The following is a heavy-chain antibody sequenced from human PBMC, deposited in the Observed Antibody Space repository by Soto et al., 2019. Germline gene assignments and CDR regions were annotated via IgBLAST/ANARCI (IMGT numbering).Heavy chain of an antibody. CDR3: VSGYTSYFDY. V-gene: IGHV3-64D*06. CDR2: ISSNGGST. D-gene: IGHD5-12*01. Sequence: GGSLRLSCSASGCTFSSYAIHWGRQAPGKGLEYVSAISSNGGSTYYADSVKGRFTISRDNSKNTLYLQMSSLRAEDTAVYYCVSGYTSYFDYWGQGTLVTVSS. CDR1: GCTFSSYA. J-gene: IGHJ4*02.